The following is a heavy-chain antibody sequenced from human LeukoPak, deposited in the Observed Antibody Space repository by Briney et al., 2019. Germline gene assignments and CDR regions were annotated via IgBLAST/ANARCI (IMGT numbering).Heavy chain of an antibody. Sequence: GESLKISCKASGYIFTNYWIGWGRQMPGKGLEWMGIIYPGDSDTRYSPSFQGQVTISVDKSISTAYLQWNNLKASDIAVYYCARHTRSTHFDYWGQGTLVTVSS. V-gene: IGHV5-51*01. CDR2: IYPGDSDT. D-gene: IGHD2/OR15-2a*01. J-gene: IGHJ4*02. CDR3: ARHTRSTHFDY. CDR1: GYIFTNYW.